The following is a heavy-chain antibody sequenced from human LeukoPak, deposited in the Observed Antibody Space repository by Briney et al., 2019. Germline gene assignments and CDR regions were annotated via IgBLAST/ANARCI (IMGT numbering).Heavy chain of an antibody. V-gene: IGHV3-23*01. CDR1: GFTFSSYA. J-gene: IGHJ6*02. CDR3: AKDLGYCSSTSCNRAGGMDV. D-gene: IGHD2-2*01. Sequence: GGSLGLSCAASGFTFSSYAMSWVRQAPGKGLEWVSAISGSGGSTYYADSVKGRFTISRDNSKNTLYLQMNSLRAEDTAVYYCAKDLGYCSSTSCNRAGGMDVWGQGTTVTVSS. CDR2: ISGSGGST.